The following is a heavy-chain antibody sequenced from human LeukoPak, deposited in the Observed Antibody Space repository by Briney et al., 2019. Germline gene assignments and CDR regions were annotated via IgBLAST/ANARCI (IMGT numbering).Heavy chain of an antibody. CDR3: ARDRAWNYFDY. CDR2: ISYDGKHK. Sequence: PGRSLRLSCAASGFTFSKYAMEWVRKAPGKGLEWVALISYDGKHKYYADSMKGRFTISRDNSKNTLYLQMNSLRAEDTAVYYCARDRAWNYFDYWGQGTLVTVSS. V-gene: IGHV3-30*04. J-gene: IGHJ4*02. D-gene: IGHD3-3*01. CDR1: GFTFSKYA.